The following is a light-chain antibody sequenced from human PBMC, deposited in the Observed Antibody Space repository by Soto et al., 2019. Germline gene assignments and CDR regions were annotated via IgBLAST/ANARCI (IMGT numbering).Light chain of an antibody. CDR3: SSYTRV. J-gene: IGLJ3*02. CDR1: SSDIGGYNY. CDR2: EVS. V-gene: IGLV2-14*01. Sequence: QSALTQPASVSGSPGQSITISCNETSSDIGGYNYVSWYQQHPGKAPKLMIYEVSNRPSGVSNRFSGSKSGNTASLTISGLQAEDEADYYCSSYTRVFGGGTKLTVL.